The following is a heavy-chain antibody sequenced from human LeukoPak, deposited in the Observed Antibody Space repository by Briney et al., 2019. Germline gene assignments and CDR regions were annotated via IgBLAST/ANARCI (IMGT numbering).Heavy chain of an antibody. J-gene: IGHJ4*02. CDR1: GLTFNSHA. D-gene: IGHD6-19*01. CDR2: IFGSGGSA. CDR3: AKSTTGYSSGRYPGLPADY. Sequence: GGSLRLSCAAYGLTFNSHAMLWVRQAPGRGLEWVSGIFGSGGSAHCGDSVKGRFTMSRVTSKNTVYLQMSNLRAEDTAVDYCAKSTTGYSSGRYPGLPADYWGQGSLVTVS. V-gene: IGHV3-23*01.